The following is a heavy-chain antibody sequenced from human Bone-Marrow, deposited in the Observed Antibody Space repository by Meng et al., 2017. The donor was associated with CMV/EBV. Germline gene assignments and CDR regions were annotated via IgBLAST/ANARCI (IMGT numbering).Heavy chain of an antibody. J-gene: IGHJ4*02. V-gene: IGHV7-4-1*02. D-gene: IGHD6-13*01. CDR2: INTITGDP. CDR3: ARGSLEADEDPG. Sequence: QVQVVQSGSELKQPGASVKVPCRPSGYTFTSYAMNGVRQAPGQGLEWMGWINTITGDPTYAQGFTGRFVFSLDTSVSTAYLQISSLKTDDTAVYYCARGSLEADEDPGWGQGTLVTVSS. CDR1: GYTFTSYA.